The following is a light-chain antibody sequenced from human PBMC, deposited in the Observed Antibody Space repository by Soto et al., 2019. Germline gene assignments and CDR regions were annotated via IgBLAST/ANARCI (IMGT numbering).Light chain of an antibody. CDR1: QSLLQSNGYNY. CDR3: MQALPFA. Sequence: DIVMTQSPLSLPVTPGEPASISCRSSQSLLQSNGYNYLDWYLQKPGQSPQLLIYLGSNRASGVPDRFSGSGSGTDFTLKISRVEAEDVGVYYCMQALPFAFGPGTKVDIK. CDR2: LGS. V-gene: IGKV2-28*01. J-gene: IGKJ3*01.